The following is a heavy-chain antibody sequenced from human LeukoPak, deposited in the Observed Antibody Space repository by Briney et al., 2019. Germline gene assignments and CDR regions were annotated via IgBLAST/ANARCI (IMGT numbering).Heavy chain of an antibody. V-gene: IGHV3-30*02. D-gene: IGHD2-2*01. CDR1: GFTFSSYG. Sequence: GGSLRLSCAASGFTFSSYGMHWVRQAPGKGLEWVAFIRYDGSNKYYADSVKGRFTISRDNSKNTLYLQMNSLRAEDTAVYYCAPDIVVVPAAMLEAFDIWGQGTMVTVSS. CDR3: APDIVVVPAAMLEAFDI. J-gene: IGHJ3*02. CDR2: IRYDGSNK.